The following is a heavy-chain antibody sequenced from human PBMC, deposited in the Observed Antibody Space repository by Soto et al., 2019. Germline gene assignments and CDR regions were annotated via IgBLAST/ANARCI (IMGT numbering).Heavy chain of an antibody. CDR1: GFTFSSYA. CDR2: ITGSGGYT. D-gene: IGHD3-3*01. V-gene: IGHV3-23*01. J-gene: IGHJ4*02. CDR3: TADRAEMPTITIAY. Sequence: GGSLRLSCAASGFTFSSYAMSWVRQAPGKGLEWVSDITGSGGYTFYADSVTGRFTISRDDSENTLYLEMNSLKTEDTAVYYCTADRAEMPTITIAYWGPGSLVTVSS.